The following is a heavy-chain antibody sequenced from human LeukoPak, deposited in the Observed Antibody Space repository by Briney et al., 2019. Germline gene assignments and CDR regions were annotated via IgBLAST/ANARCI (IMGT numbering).Heavy chain of an antibody. CDR1: GFTFSSYW. J-gene: IGHJ4*02. CDR3: ARSRYYDFWSGYYDDAKPDDY. V-gene: IGHV3-7*01. Sequence: GGSLRLSCAASGFTFSSYWMSWVRQAPGKGLEWVANIKQDGSEKYYVDSVKGRFTISRDNAKNSLYLQMNSLRAEDTAVYHCARSRYYDFWSGYYDDAKPDDYWGQGTLVTVSS. CDR2: IKQDGSEK. D-gene: IGHD3-3*01.